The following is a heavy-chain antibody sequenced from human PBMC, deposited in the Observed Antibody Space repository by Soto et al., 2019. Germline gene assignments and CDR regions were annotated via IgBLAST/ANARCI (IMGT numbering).Heavy chain of an antibody. CDR2: INAGNGNT. Sequence: GASVKVSCKASGYTFTSYAMHWVRQAPGQRLEWMGWINAGNGNTKYAQNLQGRVTMTTDTSTSTAYMDLRSLRSDDTAVYYCARHSRYTSPDYWGQGTLVTVSS. CDR3: ARHSRYTSPDY. CDR1: GYTFTSYA. J-gene: IGHJ4*02. V-gene: IGHV1-3*01. D-gene: IGHD6-13*01.